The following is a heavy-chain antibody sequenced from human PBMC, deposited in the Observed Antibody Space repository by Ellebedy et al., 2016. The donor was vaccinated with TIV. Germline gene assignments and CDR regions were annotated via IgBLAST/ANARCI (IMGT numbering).Heavy chain of an antibody. CDR1: GFTFSGYS. D-gene: IGHD3-10*01. J-gene: IGHJ3*02. CDR2: ISSSSSYM. CDR3: ARVVGSAGYYQLDAFDI. V-gene: IGHV3-21*06. Sequence: GGSLRLXCAASGFTFSGYSMNWVRQAPGKGLEWVSSISSSSSYMYSADSVKGRFTISRGNAKNSLYLQMNSLRAEDTAVYYCARVVGSAGYYQLDAFDIWGQGTMVTVSS.